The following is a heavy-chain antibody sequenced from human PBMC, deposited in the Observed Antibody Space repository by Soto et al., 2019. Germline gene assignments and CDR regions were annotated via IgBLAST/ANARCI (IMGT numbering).Heavy chain of an antibody. J-gene: IGHJ4*02. V-gene: IGHV1-18*01. CDR3: ARDFHCSGGSCSYSIDY. CDR1: GYTFTSYG. Sequence: ASVKVSCKASGYTFTSYGISWVRQAPRQGLKWMGWISAYNGNTNYAQELQGIVTMTTDTSTSTAYMELRSLRSDDTAVYYCARDFHCSGGSCSYSIDYWGQGTLVTVSS. CDR2: ISAYNGNT. D-gene: IGHD2-15*01.